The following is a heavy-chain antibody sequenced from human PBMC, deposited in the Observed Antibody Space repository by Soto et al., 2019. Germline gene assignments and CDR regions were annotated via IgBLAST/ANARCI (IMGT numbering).Heavy chain of an antibody. CDR2: IIPIYGTA. J-gene: IGHJ6*02. V-gene: IGHV1-69*12. Sequence: QVQLVQSGAEVKKPGSSVKVSCKASGGTFSSYAISWLRQAPGQGLEWMGGIIPIYGTAVYEQKFQARVTMTADESTSTAYMELGSLLSNETAMYYCAIIRANTYFYGIEVWGQGNKVTVSS. CDR3: AIIRANTYFYGIEV. D-gene: IGHD3-10*01. CDR1: GGTFSSYA.